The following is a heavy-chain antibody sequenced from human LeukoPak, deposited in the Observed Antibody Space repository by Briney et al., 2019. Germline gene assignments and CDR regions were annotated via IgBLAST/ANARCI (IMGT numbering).Heavy chain of an antibody. J-gene: IGHJ5*02. CDR1: GGTFSSYT. CDR3: ARVPRDSRGSSSSLRWFDP. CDR2: ISAYNGNT. Sequence: ASVKVSCKASGGTFSSYTISWVRQDPGQGLEWMGWISAYNGNTNYAQKLQGRVTMTTDTSTSTAYMELRSLRSDDTAVYYCARVPRDSRGSSSSLRWFDPWGQGTLVTVSS. D-gene: IGHD6-6*01. V-gene: IGHV1-18*01.